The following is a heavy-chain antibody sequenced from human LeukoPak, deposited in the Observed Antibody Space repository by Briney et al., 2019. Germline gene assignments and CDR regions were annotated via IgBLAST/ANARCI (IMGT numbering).Heavy chain of an antibody. Sequence: PGESLKISCKGSGYTFNNNWIGLVRQMPGKGLEWLGIIYPGDSDTRYSPSFQGQVTISVDKSINTAYLQWGSLKASDTAMYYCAREGRSSSPMDYWGQGTLVTVSS. J-gene: IGHJ4*02. V-gene: IGHV5-51*01. D-gene: IGHD1-26*01. CDR3: AREGRSSSPMDY. CDR1: GYTFNNNW. CDR2: IYPGDSDT.